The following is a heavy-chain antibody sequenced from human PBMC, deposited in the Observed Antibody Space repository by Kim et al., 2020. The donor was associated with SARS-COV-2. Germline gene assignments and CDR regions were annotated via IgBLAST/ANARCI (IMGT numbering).Heavy chain of an antibody. CDR3: AKDIYSTSGGMAV. D-gene: IGHD6-6*01. CDR2: ISWNSGSI. CDR1: GFTFDDYA. J-gene: IGHJ6*02. Sequence: GGSLRLSCAASGFTFDDYAMHWVRQAPGKGLEWVSGISWNSGSIGYADSVKGRFTISRDNAKNSLYLQMNSLRAEDTALYYCAKDIYSTSGGMAVWGQGTTVTVSS. V-gene: IGHV3-9*01.